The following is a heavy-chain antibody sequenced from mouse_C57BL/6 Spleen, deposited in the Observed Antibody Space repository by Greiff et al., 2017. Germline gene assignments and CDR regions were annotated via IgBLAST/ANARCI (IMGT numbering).Heavy chain of an antibody. CDR2: INPSTGGT. CDR3: ARWPPTWAMDY. CDR1: GYSFTGYY. D-gene: IGHD5-5*01. J-gene: IGHJ4*01. Sequence: EVKLMESGPELVKPGASVKISCKASGYSFTGYYMNWVKQSPEKSLEWIGAINPSTGGTTYNQKFKAKATLTVDKSSSTAYMQRKSLTSEDSAVYYCARWPPTWAMDYWGQGTSVTVSS. V-gene: IGHV1-42*01.